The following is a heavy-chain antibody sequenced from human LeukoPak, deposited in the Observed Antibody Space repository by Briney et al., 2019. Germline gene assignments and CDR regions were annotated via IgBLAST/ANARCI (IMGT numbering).Heavy chain of an antibody. CDR3: ASSPWELPDY. CDR1: GGSVSSGSYY. D-gene: IGHD1-26*01. CDR2: IYYSGST. V-gene: IGHV4-61*01. Sequence: SETLSLTCTVSGGSVSSGSYYWSRIRQPPGKGLEWIGYIYYSGSTNYNPSLKSRVTISVDTSKNQFSLKLSSVTAADTAVYYCASSPWELPDYWGQGTLVTVSS. J-gene: IGHJ4*02.